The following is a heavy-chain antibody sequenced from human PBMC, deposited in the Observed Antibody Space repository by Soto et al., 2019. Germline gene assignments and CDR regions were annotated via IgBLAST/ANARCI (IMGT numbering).Heavy chain of an antibody. CDR1: GFTFSSYE. D-gene: IGHD6-19*01. Sequence: GGSLRLSCAASGFTFSSYEMNWVRQAPGRGLEWLTHITSSGTNIFYGDSVKGRFTISRDNASNSLSLQMHSLRAEDTAVYYCARGYTGGWSRGGYFDYWGQGALVTVS. V-gene: IGHV3-48*03. J-gene: IGHJ4*02. CDR3: ARGYTGGWSRGGYFDY. CDR2: ITSSGTNI.